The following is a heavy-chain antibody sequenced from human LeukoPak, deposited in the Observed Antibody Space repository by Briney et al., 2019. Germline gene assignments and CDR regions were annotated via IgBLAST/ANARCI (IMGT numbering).Heavy chain of an antibody. CDR1: GGSISSYY. Sequence: SETLSLTCTVSGGSISSYYWSWIRQPPGKGLEWIGYIYYSGSTNYNPSLKSRVTISVDTSKNQFSLKLSSVTAADTAVYYCARFGTPRPYYYYYGMDVWGQRTTVTVSS. D-gene: IGHD1-1*01. V-gene: IGHV4-59*01. J-gene: IGHJ6*02. CDR2: IYYSGST. CDR3: ARFGTPRPYYYYYGMDV.